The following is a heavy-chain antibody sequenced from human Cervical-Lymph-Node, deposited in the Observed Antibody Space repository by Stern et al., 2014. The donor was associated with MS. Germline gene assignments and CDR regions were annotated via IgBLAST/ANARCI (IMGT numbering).Heavy chain of an antibody. D-gene: IGHD3-3*01. CDR2: LYSAGDT. CDR1: GFSFTSRRMG. CDR3: ARTDYSLLSGYSHFDY. Sequence: ESGPTLVKPTQTPTLTCTFSGFSFTSRRMGVGWIRQPPGKALEWLALLYSAGDTPYTPSLKTRLAISQDNSKNPVVLKLTNMAPEDTGTYYCARTDYSLLSGYSHFDYCGQGAPVTVSS. V-gene: IGHV2-5*02. J-gene: IGHJ4*02.